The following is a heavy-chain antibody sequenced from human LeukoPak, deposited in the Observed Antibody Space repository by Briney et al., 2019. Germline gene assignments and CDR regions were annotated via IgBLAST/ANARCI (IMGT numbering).Heavy chain of an antibody. Sequence: SETLSLTCTVSGGSISTYYWSWIRQPPGKGLEWIGYIYYSGSTNYNPSLKSRVTISVDTSKNQFSLKLSSVTAADTAVYYCARTVGALYDAFNIWGKGTTVTVSS. CDR3: ARTVGALYDAFNI. V-gene: IGHV4-59*08. CDR2: IYYSGST. CDR1: GGSISTYY. D-gene: IGHD1-26*01. J-gene: IGHJ6*04.